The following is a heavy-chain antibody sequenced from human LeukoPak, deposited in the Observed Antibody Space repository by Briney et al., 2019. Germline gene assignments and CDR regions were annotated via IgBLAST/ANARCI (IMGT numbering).Heavy chain of an antibody. CDR2: ISGSGGST. D-gene: IGHD5-18*01. Sequence: GGSLRLSCAASGFTFSNYAMSWVRQAPGKGLEWVSVISGSGGSTNFADSVKGRFTSSRDNSKNTLYLQMHSLRVEDTAVYYCAQGRPGCSYGAFDHWGQGALVTVSS. CDR1: GFTFSNYA. CDR3: AQGRPGCSYGAFDH. V-gene: IGHV3-23*01. J-gene: IGHJ4*02.